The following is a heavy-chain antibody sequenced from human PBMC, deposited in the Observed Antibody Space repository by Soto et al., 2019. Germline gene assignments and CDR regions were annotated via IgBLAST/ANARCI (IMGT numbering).Heavy chain of an antibody. CDR3: AKSPRGEMATY. CDR2: INTYNGMT. CDR1: GYTFINYH. V-gene: IGHV1-18*01. J-gene: IGHJ4*02. D-gene: IGHD5-12*01. Sequence: QVQLVQSGGEVKKPGASVTVSCKASGYTFINYHITWVRQAPGQGLEWMAWINTYNGMTDYAQRFQGRVTMTRDTSTSTAYMELRNLASDDTAVYFCAKSPRGEMATYWGQGTLVTVSS.